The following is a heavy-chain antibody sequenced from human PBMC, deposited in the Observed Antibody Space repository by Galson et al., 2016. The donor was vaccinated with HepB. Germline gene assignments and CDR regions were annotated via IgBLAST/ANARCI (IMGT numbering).Heavy chain of an antibody. CDR1: DGSISSSTYY. D-gene: IGHD3-16*01. V-gene: IGHV4-61*01. CDR2: IYYDGST. Sequence: SETLSLTCTVSDGSISSSTYYWSWIRQPPGKGLEWIGYIYYDGSTNYNPSLKSRVTISVDTSKNQFSLKLNFVTAADTAVYYCARVSWGMEGGLRTWFDAGGQGTLVTVSS. CDR3: ARVSWGMEGGLRTWFDA. J-gene: IGHJ5*02.